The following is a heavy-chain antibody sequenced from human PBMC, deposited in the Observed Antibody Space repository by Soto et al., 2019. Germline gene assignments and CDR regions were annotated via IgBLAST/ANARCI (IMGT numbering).Heavy chain of an antibody. CDR1: GFTFDDYA. CDR2: ISWDGGST. J-gene: IGHJ6*02. V-gene: IGHV3-43D*04. CDR3: AKVSRAAAHYYYGMDV. Sequence: GGSLRLSCAASGFTFDDYAMHWVRQAPGKGLEWVSLISWDGGSTYYADSVKGRFTISRDNSKNSLYLQMNSLRAEDTALYYCAKVSRAAAHYYYGMDVWGQGTTVTVSS. D-gene: IGHD6-13*01.